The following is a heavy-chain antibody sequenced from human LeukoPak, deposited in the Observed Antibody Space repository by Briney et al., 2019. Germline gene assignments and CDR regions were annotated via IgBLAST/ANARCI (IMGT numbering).Heavy chain of an antibody. V-gene: IGHV3-11*04. CDR3: AILQIVGAHKGLDY. J-gene: IGHJ4*02. D-gene: IGHD1-26*01. CDR1: GFTFSDYY. Sequence: GGSLRLSCAASGFTFSDYYMSWIRQAPGKGLEWVSYISSSGSTIYYADSVKGRFTISRDNAKNSLYLHMNSLRAEDTAVYYCAILQIVGAHKGLDYWGQGTLVTVSS. CDR2: ISSSGSTI.